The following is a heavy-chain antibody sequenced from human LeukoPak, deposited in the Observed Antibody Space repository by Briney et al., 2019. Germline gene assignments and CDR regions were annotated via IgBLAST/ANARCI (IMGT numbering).Heavy chain of an antibody. CDR1: GFTFSDNY. CDR3: ARDPQAYYFDY. J-gene: IGHJ4*02. Sequence: PGGSLRLSCPASGFTFSDNYMSWIRQAQGKGLEWVSYISSSGSTIYYADSVKGRFTISRDNAKNSLYLQMNSLRAEDTAVYYCARDPQAYYFDYWGQGTLVTVSS. CDR2: ISSSGSTI. V-gene: IGHV3-11*01.